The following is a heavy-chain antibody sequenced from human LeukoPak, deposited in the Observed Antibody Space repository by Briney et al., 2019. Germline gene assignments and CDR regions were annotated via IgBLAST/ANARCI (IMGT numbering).Heavy chain of an antibody. D-gene: IGHD1-26*01. CDR1: GFTFSNYA. J-gene: IGHJ3*02. CDR2: IIGSGGTT. Sequence: PAGGSLRPSCAASGFTFSNYAMSWVRQAPGKGLEWVSAIIGSGGTTYYTNSVKGRFTISRDNSKNTLYLQMNSLRAEDTAVYYCAKGTRSSPNDAADIWGQGTMVTVSS. CDR3: AKGTRSSPNDAADI. V-gene: IGHV3-23*01.